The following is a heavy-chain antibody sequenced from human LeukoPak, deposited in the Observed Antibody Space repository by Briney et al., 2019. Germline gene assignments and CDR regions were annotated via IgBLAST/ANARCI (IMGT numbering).Heavy chain of an antibody. CDR1: AFTFDDYT. Sequence: GGSLRLFCAASAFTFDDYTMHCVRLARGKGLECVSFISLVGGSTYYADSVKGRFTISRGNSKNSLYLQMNSLKTEDTALYYCAKDNGPDIVATIGFDYWGQGTLVTVSS. J-gene: IGHJ4*02. D-gene: IGHD5-12*01. CDR3: AKDNGPDIVATIGFDY. V-gene: IGHV3-43*01. CDR2: ISLVGGST.